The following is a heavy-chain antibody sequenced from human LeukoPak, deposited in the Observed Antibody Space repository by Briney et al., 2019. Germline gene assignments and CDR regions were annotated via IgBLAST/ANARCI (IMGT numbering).Heavy chain of an antibody. Sequence: GGSLRLSCAASGFTFSTYSMNWVRQAPGKGLEWVSSISSSSSYIYYADSVKGRFTISRENAKNSLYLQMNSLRAEDTAVYYCAAGGDVEMATKKNIDYWGQGTLVTVSS. CDR2: ISSSSSYI. J-gene: IGHJ4*02. D-gene: IGHD5-24*01. CDR1: GFTFSTYS. V-gene: IGHV3-21*01. CDR3: AAGGDVEMATKKNIDY.